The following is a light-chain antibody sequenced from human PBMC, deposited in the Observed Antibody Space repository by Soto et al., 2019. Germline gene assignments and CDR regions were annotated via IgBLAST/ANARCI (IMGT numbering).Light chain of an antibody. CDR1: SSDVGGYNY. J-gene: IGLJ1*01. CDR3: SSYTSSSNIYV. V-gene: IGLV2-14*01. CDR2: DVS. Sequence: QSALTQPASVSGSPGQSITISCTGTSSDVGGYNYVSWYQQHPGKAPKLMIYDVSNRPSGVSNRFSGSTSGNTASLTISVLQAEYVADYYCSSYTSSSNIYVFGTGTKVT.